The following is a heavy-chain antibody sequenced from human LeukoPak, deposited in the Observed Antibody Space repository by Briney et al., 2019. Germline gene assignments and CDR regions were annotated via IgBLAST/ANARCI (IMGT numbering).Heavy chain of an antibody. CDR1: GFTFSSYA. Sequence: GGSPRLSCAASGFTFSSYAMSWVRQAPGKGLEWVSAISGSGGSTYYADSVKGRFTISRDNSKNTLYLQMNSLRAEDTAVYYCAKMDGSGSYYNYWGQGTLVTVSS. D-gene: IGHD3-10*01. J-gene: IGHJ4*02. CDR2: ISGSGGST. CDR3: AKMDGSGSYYNY. V-gene: IGHV3-23*01.